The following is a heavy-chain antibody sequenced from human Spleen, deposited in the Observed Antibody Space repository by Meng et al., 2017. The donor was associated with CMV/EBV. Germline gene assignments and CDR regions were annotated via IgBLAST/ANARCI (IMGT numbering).Heavy chain of an antibody. CDR2: ISSTGSIM. Sequence: GGSLRLSCAASGFTFSYYEMNWIRQSPGKGLEWISHISSTGSIMYYADSLKGRFTISRDNAKNSLYLEMNSLRAEDTGIYYCAREERDYDFWTGYYNVDPWGQGTLVTVSS. CDR1: GFTFSYYE. CDR3: AREERDYDFWTGYYNVDP. J-gene: IGHJ5*02. V-gene: IGHV3-48*03. D-gene: IGHD3-3*01.